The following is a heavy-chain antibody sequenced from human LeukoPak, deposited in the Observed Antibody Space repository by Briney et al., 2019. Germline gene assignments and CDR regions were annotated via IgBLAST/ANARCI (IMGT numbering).Heavy chain of an antibody. CDR1: GGTFSSYA. D-gene: IGHD3-22*01. CDR3: ARDDSSGYYAWYFDL. J-gene: IGHJ2*01. CDR2: IIPILGIA. Sequence: SVKVSCKASGGTFSSYAISWVRQAPGQGLEWMGRIIPILGIANYAQKFQGRVTITADKSTGTAYMELSSLRSEDTAVYYCARDDSSGYYAWYFDLWGRGTLVTVSS. V-gene: IGHV1-69*04.